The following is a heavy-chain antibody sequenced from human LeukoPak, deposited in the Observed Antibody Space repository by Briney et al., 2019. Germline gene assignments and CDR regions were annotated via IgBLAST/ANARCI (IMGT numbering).Heavy chain of an antibody. J-gene: IGHJ4*02. CDR1: GYTFTAHH. CDR3: ARDGRYGDYGFDY. Sequence: ASVKVSCKASGYTFTAHHIHWVRQAPGQGLEWMGWISAYNGNTNYAQKLQGRVTMTTDTSTSTAYMELRSLRSDDTAVYYCARDGRYGDYGFDYWGQGTLVTVSS. D-gene: IGHD4-17*01. V-gene: IGHV1-18*04. CDR2: ISAYNGNT.